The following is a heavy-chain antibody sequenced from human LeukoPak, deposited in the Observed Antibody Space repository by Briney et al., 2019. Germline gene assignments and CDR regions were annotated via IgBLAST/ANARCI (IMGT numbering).Heavy chain of an antibody. CDR1: GFTFSSYA. CDR2: ISGSGDNT. D-gene: IGHD3-22*01. Sequence: GGSLRLSCAASGFTFSSYAMSWVRQAPGKGLEWVSGISGSGDNTYYADSVKGRFTISRDNSKNTPYVQVNSLGTEDTAAYYCAKGSFYDSSGSFYFDYWGQGTLVTVSS. CDR3: AKGSFYDSSGSFYFDY. J-gene: IGHJ4*02. V-gene: IGHV3-23*01.